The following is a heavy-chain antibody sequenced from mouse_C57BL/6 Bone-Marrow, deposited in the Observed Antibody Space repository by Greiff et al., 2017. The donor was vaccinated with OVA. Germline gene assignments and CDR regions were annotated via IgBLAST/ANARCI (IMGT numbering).Heavy chain of an antibody. D-gene: IGHD1-1*01. CDR1: GYTFTDYY. Sequence: EVQLQQSGPVLVKPGASVKMSCKASGYTFTDYYMNWVKQSHGKSLEWIGVINPYNGGTSYNQKFKGKATLTVDKSSSTAYMELNSLTSEDSAVYYGARTSYGSSVDYWGQGTTLTVSS. CDR2: INPYNGGT. J-gene: IGHJ2*01. V-gene: IGHV1-19*01. CDR3: ARTSYGSSVDY.